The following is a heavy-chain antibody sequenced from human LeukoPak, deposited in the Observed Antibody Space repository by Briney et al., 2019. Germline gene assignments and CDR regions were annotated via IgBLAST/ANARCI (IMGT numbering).Heavy chain of an antibody. Sequence: ASVKVSCKASGYTFTGYYMHWVRQAPGQGLEWMGWINPNSGGTNYAQKFQGRVTMTRDTSISTAYMELRSLRSDDTAVYYCARVMYGDYYFDYWGQGTLVTVSS. CDR3: ARVMYGDYYFDY. CDR2: INPNSGGT. D-gene: IGHD4-17*01. J-gene: IGHJ4*02. CDR1: GYTFTGYY. V-gene: IGHV1-2*02.